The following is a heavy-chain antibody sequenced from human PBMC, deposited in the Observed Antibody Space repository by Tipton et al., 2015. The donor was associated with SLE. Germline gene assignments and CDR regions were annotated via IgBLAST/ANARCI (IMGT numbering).Heavy chain of an antibody. CDR1: GVSVSSNSYY. CDR2: IYYSGST. Sequence: TLSLTCTVSGVSVSSNSYYWGWIRQPPGKGLEYIGNIYYSGSTSYTPSLKSRVTISVDTSKNQFSLILSSLTAADTAVYYCARLPRLAGHSYMDVWGKGTTVSVSS. D-gene: IGHD3-10*01. J-gene: IGHJ6*03. CDR3: ARLPRLAGHSYMDV. V-gene: IGHV4-39*01.